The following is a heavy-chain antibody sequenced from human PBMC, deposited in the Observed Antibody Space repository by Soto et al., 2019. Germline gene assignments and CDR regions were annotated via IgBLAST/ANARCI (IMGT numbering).Heavy chain of an antibody. CDR1: GFTFSSYA. D-gene: IGHD3-10*01. CDR3: AKAILLWFGELDNAFDI. CDR2: ISGSGGST. Sequence: EVQLLESGGGLVQPGGSLRLSCAASGFTFSSYAMSWVRQAPGKGLEWVSAISGSGGSTYYADSVKGRFTNSRDNSKNTMYLQMTSLRTEDTAVYYCAKAILLWFGELDNAFDIWGQGTMVTVSS. J-gene: IGHJ3*02. V-gene: IGHV3-23*01.